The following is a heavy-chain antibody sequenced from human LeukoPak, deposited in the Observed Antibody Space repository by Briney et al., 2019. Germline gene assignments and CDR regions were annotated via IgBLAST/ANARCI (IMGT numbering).Heavy chain of an antibody. J-gene: IGHJ4*02. Sequence: SETLSLTCAVSGASISSSNWLSWVREPPGRGLEWIGSIYHGGSTYYSPSLKSRVTISVDTSKNQFSLKLRSVTAADTAVYFCARDGAGYCSSTSCRAGVDYWGQGTLVTVSS. D-gene: IGHD2-2*01. V-gene: IGHV4-4*02. CDR2: IYHGGST. CDR1: GASISSSNW. CDR3: ARDGAGYCSSTSCRAGVDY.